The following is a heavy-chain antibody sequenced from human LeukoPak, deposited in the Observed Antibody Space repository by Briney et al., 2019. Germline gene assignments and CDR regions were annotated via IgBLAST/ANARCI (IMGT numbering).Heavy chain of an antibody. CDR1: GFTFSSYA. Sequence: PGGSLRLSCAASGFTFSSYAMSWVRQAPGKGLEWVSAISGSGGRTYYADSVKGRFTISRDNSKNTLYLQMNRLRAEDTAVYYCAKDLYYYGSGSPQWGQGTLVTVSS. J-gene: IGHJ4*02. D-gene: IGHD3-10*01. CDR2: ISGSGGRT. CDR3: AKDLYYYGSGSPQ. V-gene: IGHV3-23*01.